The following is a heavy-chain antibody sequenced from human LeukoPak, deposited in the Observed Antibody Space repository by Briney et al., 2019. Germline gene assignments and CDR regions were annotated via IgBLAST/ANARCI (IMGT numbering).Heavy chain of an antibody. CDR3: ARGVTFGVDRSDY. CDR2: ISGSGGST. V-gene: IGHV3-23*01. CDR1: GFTFSTYA. Sequence: PGGSLRLSCAASGFTFSTYAMNWVRQAPGKGLEWVSTISGSGGSTYYADSVKGRFTISRDNAKNSPYLQLSSLRAEDTAVYYCARGVTFGVDRSDYWGQGTLVTVSS. D-gene: IGHD3-3*01. J-gene: IGHJ4*02.